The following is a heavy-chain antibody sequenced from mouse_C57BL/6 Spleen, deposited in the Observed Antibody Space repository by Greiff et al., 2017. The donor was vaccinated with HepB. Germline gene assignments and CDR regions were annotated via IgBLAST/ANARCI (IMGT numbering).Heavy chain of an antibody. Sequence: EVMLVESGGGLVKPGGSLKLSCAASGFTFSSYAMSWVRQTPEKRLEWVATISDGGSYTYYPDNVKGRFTISRDNAKNNLYLQMSHLKSEDTAMYYCARERYGYDGTFDYWGQGTTLTVSS. J-gene: IGHJ2*01. D-gene: IGHD2-2*01. V-gene: IGHV5-4*01. CDR3: ARERYGYDGTFDY. CDR1: GFTFSSYA. CDR2: ISDGGSYT.